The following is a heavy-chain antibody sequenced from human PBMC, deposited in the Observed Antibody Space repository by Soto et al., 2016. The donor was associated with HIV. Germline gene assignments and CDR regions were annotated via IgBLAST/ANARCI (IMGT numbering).Heavy chain of an antibody. Sequence: QVQLQESGPGLVKPSETLSLTCTVSGGSISTYFWSWIRQPPGKGLEWIGYIYYSGSTNYNPSLKSRVTISLDTSKNQFSLKLRSVTAADTAVYYCARGDSYHYYMDVWGQRGHGSPVSS. V-gene: IGHV4-59*01. CDR2: IYYSGST. CDR1: GGSISTYF. D-gene: IGHD2-21*02. CDR3: ARGDSYHYYMDV. J-gene: IGHJ6*03.